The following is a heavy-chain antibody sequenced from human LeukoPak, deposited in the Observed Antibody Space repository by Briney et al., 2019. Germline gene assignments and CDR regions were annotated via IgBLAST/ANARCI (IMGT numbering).Heavy chain of an antibody. D-gene: IGHD3-3*01. CDR1: GYTFTAYY. CDR3: ARLDSRGYEYDY. Sequence: GASVKVSCKASGYTFTAYYMHWVRQAPGQGLEWMGWINPNSGGTNYAQNFQGRVTMTRDTSINIAYMELSRLRSDDTAMYFCARLDSRGYEYDYWGQGTLVTVSS. J-gene: IGHJ4*02. V-gene: IGHV1-2*02. CDR2: INPNSGGT.